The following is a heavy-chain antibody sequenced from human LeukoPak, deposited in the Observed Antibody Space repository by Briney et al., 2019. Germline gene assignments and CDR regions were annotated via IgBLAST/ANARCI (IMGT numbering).Heavy chain of an antibody. Sequence: GGSLRLSCGASGFTFSSYAMSWVRQAPGRGLGWVSGISGSGSSTYYADSVKGRFTISRDNSKNTLYLQMNSLRAEDTAIYYCAKARYCSGGSCYFDYWGQGTLVTVSS. CDR3: AKARYCSGGSCYFDY. CDR2: ISGSGSST. CDR1: GFTFSSYA. J-gene: IGHJ4*03. V-gene: IGHV3-23*01. D-gene: IGHD2-15*01.